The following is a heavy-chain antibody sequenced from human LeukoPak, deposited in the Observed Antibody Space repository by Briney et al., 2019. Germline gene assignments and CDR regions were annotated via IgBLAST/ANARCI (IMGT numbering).Heavy chain of an antibody. V-gene: IGHV4-59*08. CDR1: GGSISGYY. CDR2: IYYSGST. Sequence: SETLSLTCTVSGGSISGYYWSWIRQPPGKGLEWIGYIYYSGSTNYNPSLKSRVTISVDTSKNQFSLKLSSVTAADTAVYYCARQWELRGWFDPWGQGTLVTVSS. CDR3: ARQWELRGWFDP. D-gene: IGHD1-26*01. J-gene: IGHJ5*02.